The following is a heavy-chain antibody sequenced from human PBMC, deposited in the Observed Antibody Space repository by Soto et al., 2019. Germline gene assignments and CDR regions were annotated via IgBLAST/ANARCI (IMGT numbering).Heavy chain of an antibody. CDR1: GGSISSYY. D-gene: IGHD3-16*02. CDR2: IYYSGST. V-gene: IGHV4-59*01. Sequence: SETLSLTCTVSGGSISSYYWSWIRQPPGKGLEWIGYIYYSGSTNYNPSLKSRVTISVDTSKNQFSLKLSSVTAADTAVYYCARENYDYVWGSYRQYNCFDPWGQGTLVTVSS. J-gene: IGHJ5*02. CDR3: ARENYDYVWGSYRQYNCFDP.